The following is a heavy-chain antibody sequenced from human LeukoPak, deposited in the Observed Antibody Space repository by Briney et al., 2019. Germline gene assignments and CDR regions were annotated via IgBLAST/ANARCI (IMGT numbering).Heavy chain of an antibody. Sequence: GGSLRLSCAASGFTFSTYAMSWVRQAPGKGLEWVSAISGSTGRTYYADSVKGRFTISRDNSKNTLYLQMNSLRAEDTAVYYCAKGGLLVASFDYWGQGTLVTVSS. J-gene: IGHJ4*02. CDR2: ISGSTGRT. CDR3: AKGGLLVASFDY. CDR1: GFTFSTYA. D-gene: IGHD5-12*01. V-gene: IGHV3-23*01.